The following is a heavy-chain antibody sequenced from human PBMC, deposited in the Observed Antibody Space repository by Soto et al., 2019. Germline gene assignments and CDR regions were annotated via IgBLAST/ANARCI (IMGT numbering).Heavy chain of an antibody. D-gene: IGHD7-27*01. V-gene: IGHV3-21*01. CDR1: GFTFSSYS. Sequence: EVQLVESGGGLVKPGGSLRLSCAASGFTFSSYSMNWVRQAPGKGLEWVSSISSSSSYIYYADSVKGRFTISRDNAKNSLYLQMNSLRGEDTAVYYCARELANWGYYYYYGMDVWGQGTTVTVSS. J-gene: IGHJ6*02. CDR3: ARELANWGYYYYYGMDV. CDR2: ISSSSSYI.